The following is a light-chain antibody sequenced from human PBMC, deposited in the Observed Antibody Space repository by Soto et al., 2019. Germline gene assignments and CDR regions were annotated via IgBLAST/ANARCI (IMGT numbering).Light chain of an antibody. CDR1: QSVARNY. J-gene: IGKJ2*01. Sequence: EVVLTQSPGPLSLSPGERATLSCRASQSVARNYLSWFQHKRGQPPRVLVFATSSRAAGTPVRFSGSGSGTNFSLTITRVEPEDFGVYYCQQYGGSPPAYTVGLGTKLEI. V-gene: IGKV3-20*01. CDR2: ATS. CDR3: QQYGGSPPAYT.